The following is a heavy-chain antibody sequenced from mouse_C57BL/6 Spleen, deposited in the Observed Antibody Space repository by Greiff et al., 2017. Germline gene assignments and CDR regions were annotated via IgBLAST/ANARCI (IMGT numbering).Heavy chain of an antibody. CDR1: GYTFTSYW. V-gene: IGHV1-69*01. D-gene: IGHD1-2*01. CDR3: ARSWGTTARGDYFDY. CDR2: IDPSDSYT. J-gene: IGHJ2*01. Sequence: QVQLQQPGAELVMPGASVKLSCKASGYTFTSYWMHWVKQRPGQGLEWIGEIDPSDSYTNYNQKFKGKSTLTVDKSSSTAYMQLSSLTSEDSAVYYCARSWGTTARGDYFDYWGQGTTLTVSS.